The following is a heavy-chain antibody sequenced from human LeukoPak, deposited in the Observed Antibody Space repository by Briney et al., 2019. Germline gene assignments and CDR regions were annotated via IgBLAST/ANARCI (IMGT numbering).Heavy chain of an antibody. J-gene: IGHJ4*02. CDR2: INPNSGGT. CDR1: GYTFTGYY. D-gene: IGHD5-24*01. V-gene: IGHV1-2*06. CDR3: ARRASEDGYGY. Sequence: ASVTVSCMASGYTFTGYYMHWVRPAPGQGLEWMGRINPNSGGTNYAQKFQGRVTMTRDTSISTAYMELSRLRSDDTAVYYCARRASEDGYGYWGQGTLVTVSS.